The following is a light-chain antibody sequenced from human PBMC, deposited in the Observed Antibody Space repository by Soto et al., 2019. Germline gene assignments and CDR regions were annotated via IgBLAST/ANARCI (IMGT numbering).Light chain of an antibody. Sequence: DIQMTQSPSSLSASVGDRVSITCQASQSISNYLNWYQQKVGKAPKLLIYDASILETGVPSRFSGNGSGTDFFLTISSLQPEDFATYYCQQYEALPLTFGGGTKVDVK. J-gene: IGKJ4*01. CDR1: QSISNY. V-gene: IGKV1-33*01. CDR3: QQYEALPLT. CDR2: DAS.